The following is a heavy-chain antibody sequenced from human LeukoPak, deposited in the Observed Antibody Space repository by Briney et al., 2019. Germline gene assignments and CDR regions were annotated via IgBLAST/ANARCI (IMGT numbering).Heavy chain of an antibody. V-gene: IGHV4-59*01. CDR2: IYYSGST. CDR3: ARVRDYDILTGYNYGMDV. J-gene: IGHJ6*02. CDR1: GGSISSYY. D-gene: IGHD3-9*01. Sequence: KPSETLSPTCTVSGGSISSYYWSWIRQPPGKGLEWIGYIYYSGSTNYNPSLKSRVTISVDTSKNQFSLKPGSVTAADTAVYYCARVRDYDILTGYNYGMDVWGQGTTVTVSS.